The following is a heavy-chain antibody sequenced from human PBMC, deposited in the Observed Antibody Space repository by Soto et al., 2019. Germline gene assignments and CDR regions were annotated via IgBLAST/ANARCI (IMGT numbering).Heavy chain of an antibody. CDR2: IYPAASDA. D-gene: IGHD2-2*02. CDR1: GYKFSSYW. V-gene: IGHV5-51*01. Sequence: PGAYVKISCKASGYKFSSYWIAWMRQVPGKGLERMGVIYPAASDARYSPSFQGQVTISVDNSISTAYLQWSSLKASDTAMYYCARVLCMRAICYTGSRPFYDYLGQGARVIVAS. J-gene: IGHJ4*02. CDR3: ARVLCMRAICYTGSRPFYDY.